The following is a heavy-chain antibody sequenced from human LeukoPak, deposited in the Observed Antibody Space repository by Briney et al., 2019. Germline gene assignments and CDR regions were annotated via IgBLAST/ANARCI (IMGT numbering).Heavy chain of an antibody. Sequence: PGGSLRLSCAASGFTFSSYWMHWVRQAPGKGLVWVSRINSDGSSTSYADSVKCRFTISRDNAKNTLYLQMNSLRAEDTAVYYCARDLSSIQLWSSQRWYLDLWGRGTWSLSPQ. J-gene: IGHJ2*01. CDR3: ARDLSSIQLWSSQRWYLDL. V-gene: IGHV3-74*01. CDR2: INSDGSST. D-gene: IGHD5-18*01. CDR1: GFTFSSYW.